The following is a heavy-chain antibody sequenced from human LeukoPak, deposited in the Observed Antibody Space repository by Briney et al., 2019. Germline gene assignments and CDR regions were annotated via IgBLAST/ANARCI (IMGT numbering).Heavy chain of an antibody. J-gene: IGHJ5*02. CDR2: IDHDGINT. CDR1: GFTFSTYW. CDR3: ARDMTGTPMVTGWFDP. Sequence: GGSLRLSCAASGFTFSTYWMHWVRQAPGKGLVWVSRIDHDGINTYYADSVKGRFTISRDNAKNTLYLQMNSLRAEDMAVYYCARDMTGTPMVTGWFDPWGQGTLVTVSS. V-gene: IGHV3-74*01. D-gene: IGHD5-18*01.